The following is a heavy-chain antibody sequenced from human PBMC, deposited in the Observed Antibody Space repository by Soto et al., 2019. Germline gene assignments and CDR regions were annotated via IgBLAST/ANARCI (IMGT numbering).Heavy chain of an antibody. J-gene: IGHJ6*02. Sequence: ASVKVSCKASGYTFTSYGISWVRQAPGQGLEWVGWVSAHNGDTRYAQNLQGRITMTTDTFTNTAYMELTSLTSDDTAVYYCARPKDYGDNSYYGMDGWGQGTKVTVSS. V-gene: IGHV1-18*01. CDR2: VSAHNGDT. D-gene: IGHD4-17*01. CDR3: ARPKDYGDNSYYGMDG. CDR1: GYTFTSYG.